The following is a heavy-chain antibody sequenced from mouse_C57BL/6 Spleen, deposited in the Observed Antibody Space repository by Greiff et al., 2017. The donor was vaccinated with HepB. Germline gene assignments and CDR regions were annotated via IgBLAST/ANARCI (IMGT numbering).Heavy chain of an antibody. J-gene: IGHJ2*01. CDR2: IDPSDSYT. D-gene: IGHD2-3*01. CDR1: GYTFTSYW. V-gene: IGHV1-50*01. CDR3: ARQGDGYYDY. Sequence: QVQLQQPGAELVKPGASVKLSCKASGYTFTSYWMQWVKQRPGQGLEWIGEIDPSDSYTNYNQKFKGKATLTVDTSSSTAYMQPSSLTSEDSAVYYCARQGDGYYDYWGQGTTLTVSS.